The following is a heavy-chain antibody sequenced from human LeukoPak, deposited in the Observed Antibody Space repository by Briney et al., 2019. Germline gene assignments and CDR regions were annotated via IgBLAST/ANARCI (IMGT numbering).Heavy chain of an antibody. J-gene: IGHJ4*02. Sequence: PGGSLRLSCAASGFTFSSYAMSWVRQAPGKGLEWVSGFNSGGNTHYADSVKGRFTISRDNSKNTLYLQMNSLRAEDTAVYYCAKVMWELPPSFDYWGQGTLVTVSS. CDR3: AKVMWELPPSFDY. D-gene: IGHD1-26*01. CDR1: GFTFSSYA. CDR2: FNSGGNT. V-gene: IGHV3-23*01.